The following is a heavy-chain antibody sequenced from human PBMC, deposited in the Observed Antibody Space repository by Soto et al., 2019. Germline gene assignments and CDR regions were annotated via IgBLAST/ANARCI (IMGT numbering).Heavy chain of an antibody. CDR1: GGSISSGNYY. CDR2: ISYSGTT. Sequence: SETLSLTCTVSGGSISSGNYYWSWIRQPPGKGLEWIGFISYSGTTHYSASLRSRVSISVDTSKNQFSLDLSSVTAADTAVYYCATMGTPVTGLYYFDYWGQGTLVTVLL. D-gene: IGHD4-17*01. V-gene: IGHV4-30-4*01. CDR3: ATMGTPVTGLYYFDY. J-gene: IGHJ4*02.